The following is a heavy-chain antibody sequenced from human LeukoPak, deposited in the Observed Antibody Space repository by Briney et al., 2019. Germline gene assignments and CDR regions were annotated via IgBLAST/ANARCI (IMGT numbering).Heavy chain of an antibody. D-gene: IGHD3-22*01. V-gene: IGHV4-39*01. Sequence: SETLSLTCTVSGGSISIRTHYWGWIRQPPGKELEWIGSIYYGGNTYYNPSLKSRVIISVDTSSNQFSLRLSSVTAADTAVYYCARKVSGYPTHYWYFDLWGRGTLVTVSS. CDR3: ARKVSGYPTHYWYFDL. CDR2: IYYGGNT. J-gene: IGHJ2*01. CDR1: GGSISIRTHY.